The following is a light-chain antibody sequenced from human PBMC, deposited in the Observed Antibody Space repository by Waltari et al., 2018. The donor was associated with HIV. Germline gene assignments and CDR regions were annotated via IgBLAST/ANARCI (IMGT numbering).Light chain of an antibody. CDR2: RNN. V-gene: IGLV1-47*01. CDR3: AAWNDSLSGYV. CDR1: SSHIGRTY. Sequence: QSVLTQPPSASGTPGPRVTISCSGSSSHIGRTYVYWYQQLPGTAPKLLIYRNNQRPSGVPDRFSGSKSGTSASLAISGLRSEDEADYYCAAWNDSLSGYVFGTGTKVTV. J-gene: IGLJ1*01.